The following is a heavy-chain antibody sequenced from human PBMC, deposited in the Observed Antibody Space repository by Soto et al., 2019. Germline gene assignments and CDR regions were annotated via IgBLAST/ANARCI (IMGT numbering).Heavy chain of an antibody. D-gene: IGHD3-16*01. J-gene: IGHJ4*02. V-gene: IGHV3-23*01. CDR2: ISGSGGST. CDR3: ERSECDDYDWGCFDY. CDR1: GFTFSSYA. Sequence: PGGSLRLSCAASGFTFSSYAMSWVRQAPGKGLEWVSAISGSGGSTYYADSVKGRFTISRDNSKNTLYLQMNSLRAEDTAVYYCERSECDDYDWGCFDYWGQGTLVTVSS.